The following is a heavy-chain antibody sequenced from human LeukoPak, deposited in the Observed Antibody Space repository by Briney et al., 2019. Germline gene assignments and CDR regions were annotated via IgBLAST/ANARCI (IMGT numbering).Heavy chain of an antibody. D-gene: IGHD6-13*01. Sequence: MSSETLSLTCAVSGGSFSINYWSWIRQAPGKGLEWIGEIYHTGSTNYSPSLKSRVTISVDTSKNHFSLKLSSVTAADTAVYYCARDDQQLVLGYWGQGTLVTVSS. CDR2: IYHTGST. J-gene: IGHJ4*02. CDR1: GGSFSINY. CDR3: ARDDQQLVLGY. V-gene: IGHV4-34*01.